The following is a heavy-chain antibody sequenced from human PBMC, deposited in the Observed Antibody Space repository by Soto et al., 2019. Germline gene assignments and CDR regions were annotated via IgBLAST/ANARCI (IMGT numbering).Heavy chain of an antibody. CDR3: AKGRKSTEKDIAVMLAAASSIQN. V-gene: IGHV3-23*01. Sequence: QAGGSLRLSCVVSGFTFSDYAMTWVRQAPGKGLEWVSVISATGATTYYADSVRGRFTISRDNSKNTLNLQMNDLRVEDTAVIYCAKGRKSTEKDIAVMLAAASSIQNWGQGTLVTVSS. CDR2: ISATGATT. D-gene: IGHD2-15*01. J-gene: IGHJ1*01. CDR1: GFTFSDYA.